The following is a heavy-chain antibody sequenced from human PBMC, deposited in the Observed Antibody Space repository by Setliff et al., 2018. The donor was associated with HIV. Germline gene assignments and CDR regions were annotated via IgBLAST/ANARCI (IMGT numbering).Heavy chain of an antibody. CDR2: IYYSGST. Sequence: SETLSLTCTVSGGSVSSGSYYWSWIRQPPGKGLEWIGYIYYSGSTKHNPSLKSRVTISVDTSKNQFSLKLTSVTVADTAVYHCARHGSGGYYSLDYWGQGTLVTVSS. V-gene: IGHV4-61*01. J-gene: IGHJ4*02. D-gene: IGHD3-22*01. CDR3: ARHGSGGYYSLDY. CDR1: GGSVSSGSYY.